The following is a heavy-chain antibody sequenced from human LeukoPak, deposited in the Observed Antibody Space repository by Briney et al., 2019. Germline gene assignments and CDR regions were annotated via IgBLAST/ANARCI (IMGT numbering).Heavy chain of an antibody. J-gene: IGHJ5*02. CDR3: ASNWNGVPNWFDP. V-gene: IGHV4-39*02. D-gene: IGHD1-20*01. CDR1: GGSITIGSYY. CDR2: VYYTGRT. Sequence: SETLSLTCTVSGGSITIGSYYWGWIRQPPGKGLEWIGSVYYTGRTHFNPSLKSRVTIYVETSRKHFSLRLSSVTAADTAVYYCASNWNGVPNWFDPWGQGTLVTVSS.